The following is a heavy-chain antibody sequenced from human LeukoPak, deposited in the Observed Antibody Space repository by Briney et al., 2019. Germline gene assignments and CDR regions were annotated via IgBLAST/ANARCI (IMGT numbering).Heavy chain of an antibody. CDR3: ARDAHPGHPLDY. CDR1: GFTFSSYN. V-gene: IGHV3-21*01. J-gene: IGHJ4*02. CDR2: ISSSSSYI. Sequence: GGSLRLSCAASGFTFSSYNMNWVRQAPGKGLEWVSSISSSSSYIYYADSVKGRFTIPRDNAKNSLYLQMNSLRAEDTAVYYCARDAHPGHPLDYWGQGTLVTVSS.